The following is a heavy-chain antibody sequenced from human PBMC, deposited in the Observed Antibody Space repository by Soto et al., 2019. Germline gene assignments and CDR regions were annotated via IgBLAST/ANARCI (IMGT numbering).Heavy chain of an antibody. CDR1: GDSISNLDYF. Sequence: SETLSLTCSVSGDSISNLDYFWAWIRQPPGQALEYIGYIYKSATTYYNPSLKSRVTISVDTSKNQFSLKLSSVTAADTAVYYCARLLSRNWFDPWGQGTLVTVSS. CDR3: ARLLSRNWFDP. D-gene: IGHD2-21*01. V-gene: IGHV4-30-4*01. J-gene: IGHJ5*02. CDR2: IYKSATT.